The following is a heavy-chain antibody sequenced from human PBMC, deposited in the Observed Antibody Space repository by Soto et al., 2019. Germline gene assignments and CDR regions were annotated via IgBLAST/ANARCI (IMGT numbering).Heavy chain of an antibody. CDR2: MSGSGDAI. Sequence: GGSLRLSCTTSGFTFSDYYMTWVRQAPGKGLEWISYMSGSGDAIYYADSVKGRFTISRDNAKNSLYLQMNSLRAEDTAVYYCARDRGYSGYDFDYWGQGTLVTVSS. CDR1: GFTFSDYY. CDR3: ARDRGYSGYDFDY. V-gene: IGHV3-11*04. D-gene: IGHD5-12*01. J-gene: IGHJ4*02.